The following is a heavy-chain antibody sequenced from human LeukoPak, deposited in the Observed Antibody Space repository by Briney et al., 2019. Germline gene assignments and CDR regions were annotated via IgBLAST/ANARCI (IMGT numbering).Heavy chain of an antibody. CDR1: GFTFNTYP. J-gene: IGHJ4*02. CDR3: AKEEYPSNYFDY. V-gene: IGHV3-30*02. Sequence: PGGSLRLSCAASGFTFNTYPIHWVRQAPGKGLEWVAFMRSDESNTFYADSVKGRFTISRDNSKNTLYLQMNSLRPEDTAVYYCAKEEYPSNYFDYWGQGTLVTVSS. D-gene: IGHD6-6*01. CDR2: MRSDESNT.